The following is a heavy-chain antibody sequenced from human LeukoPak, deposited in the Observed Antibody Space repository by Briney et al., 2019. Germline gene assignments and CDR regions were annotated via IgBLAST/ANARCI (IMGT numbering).Heavy chain of an antibody. CDR3: ARVGGSYTYYYYYGMDV. CDR1: GYTFTSYD. J-gene: IGHJ6*02. D-gene: IGHD1-26*01. Sequence: ASVKVSCKASGYTFTSYDINWVRQAPGPRLEWMGWMNPNSGNTGYAQKFQGRVTMTRNTSISTAYMELSSLRSEDTAVYYCARVGGSYTYYYYYGMDVWGQGTTVTVSS. CDR2: MNPNSGNT. V-gene: IGHV1-8*01.